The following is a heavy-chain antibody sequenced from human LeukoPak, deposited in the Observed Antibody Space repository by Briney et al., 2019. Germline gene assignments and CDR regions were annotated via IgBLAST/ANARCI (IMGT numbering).Heavy chain of an antibody. J-gene: IGHJ4*02. CDR3: AKRITMITSPYFDH. Sequence: PGGSLRLSCSASGFSFSSYAMHWVRQAPGKGPEYVSAINTNGGSTYYADSVKGRFTISRDNSKNTLYLQMSSLRAEDTAVYYCAKRITMITSPYFDHWGQGTLVTVSS. CDR1: GFSFSSYA. D-gene: IGHD3-22*01. CDR2: INTNGGST. V-gene: IGHV3-64D*06.